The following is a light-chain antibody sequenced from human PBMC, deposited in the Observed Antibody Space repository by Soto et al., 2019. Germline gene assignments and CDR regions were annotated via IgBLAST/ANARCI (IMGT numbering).Light chain of an antibody. CDR3: CSSAGTHTFVI. CDR2: DGN. J-gene: IGLJ2*01. V-gene: IGLV2-23*03. CDR1: SSDVGSNNV. Sequence: QSALTQPASVSGSPGQSITISCTATSSDVGSNNVVSWYQQHPGKAPQLMIYDGNKRPSGVSNRFSGSKSGNTASLTISGLQAEDEADYYCCSSAGTHTFVIFGAGTQLTVL.